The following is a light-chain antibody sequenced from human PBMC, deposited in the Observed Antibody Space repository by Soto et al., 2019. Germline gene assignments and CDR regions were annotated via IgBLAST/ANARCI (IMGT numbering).Light chain of an antibody. CDR2: EVS. J-gene: IGLJ1*01. V-gene: IGLV2-14*03. Sequence: QSVLTQPASVSGSPGQSIAITCTGTNSDVGAFNYVSWYQQHPDKAPKLMIYEVSNRPSGVSNRFSGSKSVNTATLIISGLQTEDEADYYCSSYTTSSTRVFGTGTKVTVL. CDR3: SSYTTSSTRV. CDR1: NSDVGAFNY.